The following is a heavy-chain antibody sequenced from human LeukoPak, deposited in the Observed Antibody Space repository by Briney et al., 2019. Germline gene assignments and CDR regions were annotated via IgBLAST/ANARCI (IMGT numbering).Heavy chain of an antibody. J-gene: IGHJ4*02. CDR3: ARGGQYSGYYYFDY. D-gene: IGHD3-22*01. CDR1: EFTFSNYW. CDR2: IKREGSET. V-gene: IGHV3-7*01. Sequence: GGSPRLSCTASEFTFSNYWMSWVRQAPGKGLEWVANIKREGSETYSVDSVKGRFTISRDNAKNSLYLQMNRLRAEDTALYYCARGGQYSGYYYFDYWGQGTLVTVSS.